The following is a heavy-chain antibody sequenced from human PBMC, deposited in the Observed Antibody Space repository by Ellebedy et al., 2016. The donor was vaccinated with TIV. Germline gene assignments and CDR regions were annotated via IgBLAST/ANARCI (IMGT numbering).Heavy chain of an antibody. CDR1: GYTFTGYY. CDR2: INPNSGGT. CDR3: AREAQGDGDYGRDAFDI. V-gene: IGHV1-2*04. J-gene: IGHJ3*02. Sequence: ASVKVSCKASGYTFTGYYMHWVRQAPGQGLEWMGWINPNSGGTNYAQKFQGWVTMTRDTSISTAYMELSRLRSEDTAVYYCAREAQGDGDYGRDAFDIWGQGTMVTVSS. D-gene: IGHD4-17*01.